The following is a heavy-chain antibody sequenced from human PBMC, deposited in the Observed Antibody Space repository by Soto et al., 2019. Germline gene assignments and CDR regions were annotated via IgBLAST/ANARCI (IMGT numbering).Heavy chain of an antibody. D-gene: IGHD6-19*01. CDR1: GGSISGHY. Sequence: PSETLSLTCTVSGGSISGHYWIWIRQPPGEGMEWIGYIFYSGSTTYNNNPSLKSRVSISVDTSKNQFYPRLSSVTAADTAVYYCARVGSSGWSPDYWGQGTLVTVSS. J-gene: IGHJ4*02. CDR3: ARVGSSGWSPDY. CDR2: IFYSGSTTY. V-gene: IGHV4-59*11.